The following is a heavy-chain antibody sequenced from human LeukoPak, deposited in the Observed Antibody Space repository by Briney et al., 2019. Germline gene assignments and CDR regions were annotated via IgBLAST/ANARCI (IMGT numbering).Heavy chain of an antibody. CDR2: INPNSGGT. D-gene: IGHD3-9*01. CDR3: ARGGGQRVLGYYDILTGFNWFDP. J-gene: IGHJ5*02. CDR1: GYTFTGYY. V-gene: IGHV1-2*02. Sequence: ASVKVSCKASGYTFTGYYMHWVRQAPGQGLEWMGWINPNSGGTNYAQKFQGRVTMTRDTSISTAYMELSRLRSDDTAVYYCARGGGQRVLGYYDILTGFNWFDPWGQGTLVTVSS.